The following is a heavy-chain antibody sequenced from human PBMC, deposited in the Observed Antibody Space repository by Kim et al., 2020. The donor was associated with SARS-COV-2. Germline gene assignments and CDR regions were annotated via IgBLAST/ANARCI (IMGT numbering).Heavy chain of an antibody. CDR3: AREGVGAKGEGLFQH. J-gene: IGHJ1*01. D-gene: IGHD1-26*01. Sequence: ASVKVSCKASGYTFTSYAMNWVRQAPGQGLEWMGWINTNTGNPTYAQGFIGRFVFSLDTSVSTAYLQISSLKAEDTAVYYCAREGVGAKGEGLFQHWGQGTLVTVSS. CDR2: INTNTGNP. CDR1: GYTFTSYA. V-gene: IGHV7-4-1*02.